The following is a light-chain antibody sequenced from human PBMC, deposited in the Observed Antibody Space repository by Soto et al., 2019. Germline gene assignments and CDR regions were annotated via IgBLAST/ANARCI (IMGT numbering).Light chain of an antibody. CDR1: QSISSY. J-gene: IGKJ2*02. V-gene: IGKV1-39*01. CDR3: QQSYRTPRT. Sequence: DIPMTQSPSSLSASVGDRVTITCRASQSISSYLNWYQQKPGKAPKLLIYGAYSLQSGVPSRFSGSGSGTDVTLTISSLQPEDYATYYCQQSYRTPRTFGQGTKLEIK. CDR2: GAY.